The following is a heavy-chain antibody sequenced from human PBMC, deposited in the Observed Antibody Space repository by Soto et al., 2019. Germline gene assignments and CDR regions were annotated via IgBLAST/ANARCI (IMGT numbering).Heavy chain of an antibody. CDR3: ASGASRWYPYCFDS. D-gene: IGHD6-13*01. Sequence: QAQVVQSGAEVRKPGSSVKLYCTASEGTFTSYAIAWVRQAPGQGLEWMGGIIPYSNTLNYAQKFQDRVTITADDSTNTGYMELSSRRSDDTAVYFCASGASRWYPYCFDSWAHGTLVTVSS. V-gene: IGHV1-69*01. J-gene: IGHJ4*01. CDR1: EGTFTSYA. CDR2: IIPYSNTL.